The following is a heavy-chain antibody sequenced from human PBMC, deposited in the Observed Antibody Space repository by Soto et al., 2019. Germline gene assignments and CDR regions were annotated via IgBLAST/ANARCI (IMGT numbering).Heavy chain of an antibody. V-gene: IGHV5-51*01. D-gene: IGHD3-22*01. CDR2: IYPGDSDT. Sequence: PGESLKISCKGSGYSFTSYWIGWVRQVPGKGLEWMGIIYPGDSDTRYSPSFQGQVTISADKSISTAYLQWSSLKASDTAMYYCASSYYDSSGYSRYYYGMDVWGQGTTVTVSS. CDR3: ASSYYDSSGYSRYYYGMDV. CDR1: GYSFTSYW. J-gene: IGHJ6*02.